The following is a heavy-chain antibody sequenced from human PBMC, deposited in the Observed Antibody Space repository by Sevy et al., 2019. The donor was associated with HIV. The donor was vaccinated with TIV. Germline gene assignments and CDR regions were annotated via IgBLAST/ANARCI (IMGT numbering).Heavy chain of an antibody. Sequence: GGSLRLSCAASGFTFNTYWMTWVRQAPGKGLESVANMNPSASEKYCMDSVKGRFTISRDNAKNSLYLQMNSLRVEDTAVYYCATDLNWANYWGQGTLVTVSS. CDR3: ATDLNWANY. V-gene: IGHV3-7*01. J-gene: IGHJ4*02. CDR1: GFTFNTYW. CDR2: MNPSASEK. D-gene: IGHD7-27*01.